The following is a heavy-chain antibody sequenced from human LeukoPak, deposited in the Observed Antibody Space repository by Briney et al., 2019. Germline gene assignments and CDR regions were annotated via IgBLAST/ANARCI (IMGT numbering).Heavy chain of an antibody. CDR3: AKPSGVYYGSGSYYGY. CDR1: GFTFSTYA. CDR2: ISDSGSST. Sequence: GGSLRLSCAASGFTFSTYAMSWVRQAPGKGLEWVSAISDSGSSTYYADSVKGRFTISRDNSKNTLYLQMNSLRAEDTAVYYCAKPSGVYYGSGSYYGYWGQGTLVTVSS. D-gene: IGHD3-10*01. V-gene: IGHV3-23*01. J-gene: IGHJ4*02.